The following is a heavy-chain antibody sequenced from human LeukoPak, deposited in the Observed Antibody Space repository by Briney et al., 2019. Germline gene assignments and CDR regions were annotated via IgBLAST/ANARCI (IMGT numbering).Heavy chain of an antibody. V-gene: IGHV3-23*01. CDR3: AKDCDLTGDRKPGYFDC. D-gene: IGHD7-27*01. CDR1: GFTFTSYA. Sequence: GGSLRLSCAASGFTFTSYAMSWVRQAPGKVLEWVSSARGRGGSKFYADSVKRRFTIPRDNSKNTLYLQMNSLRAEDTAVYYCAKDCDLTGDRKPGYFDCWGQGTLVTVSS. J-gene: IGHJ4*02. CDR2: ARGRGGSK.